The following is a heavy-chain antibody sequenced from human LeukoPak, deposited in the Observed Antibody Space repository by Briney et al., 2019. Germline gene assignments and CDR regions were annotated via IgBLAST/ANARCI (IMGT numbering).Heavy chain of an antibody. V-gene: IGHV4-39*07. CDR3: AREGSSGSYGIS. CDR2: IYYSGST. CDR1: GGSISSSSYY. Sequence: PSETLSLTCTVSGGSISSSSYYWGWIRQPPGKGLEWIGSIYYSGSTYYNPSLKSRVTISVDTSKNQFSLKLSSVTAADTAVYYCAREGSSGSYGISWGQGTLVTVSS. J-gene: IGHJ4*02. D-gene: IGHD1-26*01.